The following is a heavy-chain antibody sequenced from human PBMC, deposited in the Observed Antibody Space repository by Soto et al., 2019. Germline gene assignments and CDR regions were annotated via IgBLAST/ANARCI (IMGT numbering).Heavy chain of an antibody. CDR3: SGAVAGLRVPDY. D-gene: IGHD6-19*01. CDR2: ISGSGGST. J-gene: IGHJ4*02. V-gene: IGHV3-23*01. Sequence: PGGSLRLSCAASGFTFSSYAMSWVRQAPGKGLEWVSAISGSGGSTYYADSVKGRFAISRDNSKNTLYLQMNSLRAEVTDVYYCSGAVAGLRVPDYWGQGTLVNVSS. CDR1: GFTFSSYA.